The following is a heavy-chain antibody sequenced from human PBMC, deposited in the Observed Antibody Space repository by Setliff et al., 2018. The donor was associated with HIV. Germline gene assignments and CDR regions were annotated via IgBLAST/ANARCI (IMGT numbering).Heavy chain of an antibody. CDR2: FYYTGST. Sequence: KTSETLSLTCGVSGVSISTNTYYWGWVRQPPGKGLEWIGSFYYTGSTYYNPSLKSRVTISVDTSKNQISLKLGSVTAADTAVYYCARDMMYHYDRSGSFGWFGPWGQGTQVTVSS. D-gene: IGHD3-22*01. CDR1: GVSISTNTYY. CDR3: ARDMMYHYDRSGSFGWFGP. V-gene: IGHV4-39*07. J-gene: IGHJ5*02.